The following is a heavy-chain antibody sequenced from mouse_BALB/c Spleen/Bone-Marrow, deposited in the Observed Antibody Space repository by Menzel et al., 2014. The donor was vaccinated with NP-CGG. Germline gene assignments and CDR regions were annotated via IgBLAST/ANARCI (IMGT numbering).Heavy chain of an antibody. D-gene: IGHD4-1*01. J-gene: IGHJ2*01. Sequence: EVQLQQSGPGLVKPSQSLSLTCTVTGYSITGDYAWNRIRQFPGNKLEWMGYISYSGTTSYNPSLKSRISITRDTSKNQFFLQLNSVTTEDTATYYCARNWDLYFFDYWGQGTTLTVSS. V-gene: IGHV3-2*02. CDR2: ISYSGTT. CDR1: GYSITGDYA. CDR3: ARNWDLYFFDY.